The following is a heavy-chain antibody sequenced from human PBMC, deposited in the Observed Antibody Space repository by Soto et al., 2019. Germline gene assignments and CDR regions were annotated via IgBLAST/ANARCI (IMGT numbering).Heavy chain of an antibody. D-gene: IGHD4-17*01. CDR1: GVTFSKAW. CDR2: IKSEADGGTI. J-gene: IGHJ4*02. Sequence: EVQLVESGGGLVQPGGSLRLSCVASGVTFSKAWMSWVRQAPGKGLERVGRIKSEADGGTIHYAAPVKGRFTFSRDDSKSTVFLQMNSLKVEDTAVYYCTIYGDYETYFDTWGQGTLFAVSS. CDR3: TIYGDYETYFDT. V-gene: IGHV3-15*06.